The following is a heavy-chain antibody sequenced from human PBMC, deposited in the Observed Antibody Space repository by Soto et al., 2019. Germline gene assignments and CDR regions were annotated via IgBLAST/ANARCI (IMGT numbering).Heavy chain of an antibody. CDR1: GFTFSSYG. Sequence: GGSLRLSCAASGFTFSSYGMHWVRQAPGKGLEWVAVIWYDGSNKNYADSVKGRFTISRDNSKNTLFLQMNSLRAEETAVYYCARETYDYIWGSYRFGSDFDYWGQGTLVTVSS. V-gene: IGHV3-33*01. CDR2: IWYDGSNK. J-gene: IGHJ4*02. D-gene: IGHD3-16*02. CDR3: ARETYDYIWGSYRFGSDFDY.